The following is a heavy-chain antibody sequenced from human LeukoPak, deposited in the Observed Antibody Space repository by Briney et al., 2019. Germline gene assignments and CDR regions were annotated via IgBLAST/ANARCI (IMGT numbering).Heavy chain of an antibody. D-gene: IGHD3-16*01. CDR2: ISYDGTNK. J-gene: IGHJ3*02. V-gene: IGHV3-30*03. CDR1: GFTFSSYG. CDR3: ARDLGRYLGGAFDI. Sequence: GGSLRLSCAVSGFTFSSYGMHWVRQAPGKGLEWMAVISYDGTNKYYADPVKGRFTISRDNSKNTLYLQMNSLRAEDTAVYYCARDLGRYLGGAFDIWGQGTMVTVSS.